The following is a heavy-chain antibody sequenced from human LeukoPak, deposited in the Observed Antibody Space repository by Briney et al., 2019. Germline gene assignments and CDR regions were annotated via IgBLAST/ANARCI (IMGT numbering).Heavy chain of an antibody. J-gene: IGHJ3*02. CDR2: INPNSGGT. CDR1: GYTFTCYY. D-gene: IGHD3-22*01. V-gene: IGHV1-2*02. CDR3: AGAFFGIVEAFDI. Sequence: ASVKVSCKASGYTFTCYYMHWVRQAPGQGLEWMGWINPNSGGTNYAQKFQGRVTMTRDTSISTAYMELSRLRSDDTAVYYCAGAFFGIVEAFDIWGQGTMVTVSS.